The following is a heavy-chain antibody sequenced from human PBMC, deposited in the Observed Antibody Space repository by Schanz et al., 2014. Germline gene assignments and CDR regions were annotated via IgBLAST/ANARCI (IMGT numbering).Heavy chain of an antibody. D-gene: IGHD2-15*01. CDR1: GFTFSRHW. CDR3: AKAPREYCNYDNCPNWFDS. V-gene: IGHV3-74*01. J-gene: IGHJ5*01. CDR2: INSVGSNT. Sequence: EVQLVQSGGGLVQPGGSLRLSCAASGFTFSRHWMHWVRQDPGKGLVWVARINSVGSNTDYADSVPGRFTISRNNSKNTLYLQMNSLRAEDTAVYYCAKAPREYCNYDNCPNWFDSWGQGTLVTASS.